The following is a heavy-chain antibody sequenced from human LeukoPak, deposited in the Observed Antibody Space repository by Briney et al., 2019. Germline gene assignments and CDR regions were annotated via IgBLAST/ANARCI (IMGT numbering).Heavy chain of an antibody. CDR1: GGSISSGGYS. V-gene: IGHV4-31*03. CDR2: IYYSGST. CDR3: ARLRAAAVVDY. D-gene: IGHD6-13*01. J-gene: IGHJ4*02. Sequence: SETLSLTCTVSGGSISSGGYSWSWIRQHPGKGLEWIGYIYYSGSTYYNPSLKSRVTISVDTSKNQFSLKLSSVTAADTAVYYCARLRAAAVVDYWGQGTLVTVSS.